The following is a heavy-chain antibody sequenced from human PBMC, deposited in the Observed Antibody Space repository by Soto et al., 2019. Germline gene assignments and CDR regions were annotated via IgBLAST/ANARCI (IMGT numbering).Heavy chain of an antibody. Sequence: EVQLVESGGGLVKPGGSLRLSCEVSGFTFRGYNMNWVRQAPGKGLEWVSSISSGSNYIYYADSVKGRFTISRDNAKNSLYLQMNSLRAEDTAVYYCAREALNRQLASFDSWGQGTLVTVSS. J-gene: IGHJ4*02. CDR3: AREALNRQLASFDS. CDR2: ISSGSNYI. V-gene: IGHV3-21*01. D-gene: IGHD6-6*01. CDR1: GFTFRGYN.